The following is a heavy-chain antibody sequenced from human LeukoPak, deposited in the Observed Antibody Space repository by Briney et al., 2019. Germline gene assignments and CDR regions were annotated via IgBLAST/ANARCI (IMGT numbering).Heavy chain of an antibody. CDR3: ARDLYRIVVVPHYFDY. CDR2: IYSGGST. CDR1: GFTVSSNY. J-gene: IGHJ4*02. D-gene: IGHD3-22*01. V-gene: IGHV3-66*01. Sequence: GGSLRLSCAASGFTVSSNYMSWVRQAPGKGLEWVSVIYSGGSTYYADSVKGRFTISRDNAKNSLYLQMNSLRAEDTAVYYCARDLYRIVVVPHYFDYWGQGTLVTVSS.